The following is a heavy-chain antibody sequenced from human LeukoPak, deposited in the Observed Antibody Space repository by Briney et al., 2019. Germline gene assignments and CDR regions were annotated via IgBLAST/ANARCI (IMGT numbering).Heavy chain of an antibody. Sequence: SETLSLTCTVSGGSISTYYWSWIRQPAGKGLEWIGRLYTSGNTNYNPSLWSRVTMSVDTSKNQFSLKLSSVTAADTALYYCARGYSYGYGFDYWGQGTLVTVSS. J-gene: IGHJ4*02. V-gene: IGHV4-4*07. CDR1: GGSISTYY. D-gene: IGHD5-18*01. CDR3: ARGYSYGYGFDY. CDR2: LYTSGNT.